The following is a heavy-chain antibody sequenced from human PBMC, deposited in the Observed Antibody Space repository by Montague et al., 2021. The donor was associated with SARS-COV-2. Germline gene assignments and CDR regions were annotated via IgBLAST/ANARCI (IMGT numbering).Heavy chain of an antibody. CDR3: AGATSVRGAVSWFDP. CDR1: GGSISSHF. J-gene: IGHJ5*02. CDR2: INSNGGT. Sequence: SETLSLTCTVSGGSISSHFWSFIRQPPGKGLEWIGYINSNGGTNXXPSLRSRLTMSVDTSKNQFSLQLRSMTPADTAVYFCAGATSVRGAVSWFDPWGQGILVTVSS. V-gene: IGHV4-59*11. D-gene: IGHD3-10*01.